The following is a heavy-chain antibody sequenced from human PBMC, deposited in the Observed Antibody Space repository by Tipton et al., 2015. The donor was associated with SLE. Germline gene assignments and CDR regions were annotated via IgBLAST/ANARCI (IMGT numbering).Heavy chain of an antibody. D-gene: IGHD3-3*01. J-gene: IGHJ4*02. CDR3: ATDYDFWSGYLGY. Sequence: LSLTCAVYGGSFSGYYWSWIRQPPGKGLEWIGEINHSGSTNYNPSLKSRVTISVDTSKNQFSLKLSSVTAADTAVYYCATDYDFWSGYLGYWGQGTLVTVSS. CDR2: INHSGST. CDR1: GGSFSGYY. V-gene: IGHV4-34*01.